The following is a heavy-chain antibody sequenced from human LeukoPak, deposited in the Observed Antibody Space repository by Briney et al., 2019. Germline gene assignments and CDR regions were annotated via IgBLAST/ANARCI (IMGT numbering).Heavy chain of an antibody. CDR2: IYYSGTT. Sequence: SETLPLTCTVSGGSVSSSGSYWGWIRQPPGKGLEWIGSIYYSGTTYYNPSLKSRVTISVDTSTNQFSLKLTSVTAADTALYYCARTYYGSENYYDYWGQGILVTVSS. CDR1: GGSVSSSGSY. CDR3: ARTYYGSENYYDY. V-gene: IGHV4-39*01. J-gene: IGHJ4*02. D-gene: IGHD3-10*01.